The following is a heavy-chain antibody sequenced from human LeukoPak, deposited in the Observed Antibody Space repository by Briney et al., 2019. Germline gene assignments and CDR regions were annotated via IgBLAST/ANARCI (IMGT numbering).Heavy chain of an antibody. J-gene: IGHJ4*02. Sequence: GGSLRLSCAASGFTFSSYAMSWVRQAPGKGLEWVSAISGSGGSTYYADSVKGRFTVSRDNSKDIVYLQMNSLRAEDTAVYYCAKGFSSPLYYFDYWGQGALVTVSS. CDR3: AKGFSSPLYYFDY. CDR1: GFTFSSYA. CDR2: ISGSGGST. V-gene: IGHV3-23*01.